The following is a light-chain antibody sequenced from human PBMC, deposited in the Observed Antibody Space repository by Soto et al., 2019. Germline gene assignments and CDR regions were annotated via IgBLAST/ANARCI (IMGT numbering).Light chain of an antibody. CDR1: SSDVGGHNY. CDR2: DVS. Sequence: QSALTQPASVSGSPGQSITISCTGTSSDVGGHNYVSWYQQHPGKAPKLMIYDVSNRPSGVSNRFSGSKSGNTASLTISGRQAEDEADYSCSSYTSSSTYVVFGGGTKLTVL. V-gene: IGLV2-14*01. CDR3: SSYTSSSTYVV. J-gene: IGLJ2*01.